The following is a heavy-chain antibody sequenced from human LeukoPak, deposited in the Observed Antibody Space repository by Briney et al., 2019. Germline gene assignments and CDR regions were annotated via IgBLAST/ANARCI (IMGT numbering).Heavy chain of an antibody. D-gene: IGHD3-22*01. J-gene: IGHJ4*02. CDR3: AKRGVVIRVILVGFHKEAYYFDS. Sequence: GGSLRLSCAVSGITLSHYGMSWVRLAPGKGLEWVAGISGSGGRTNYADSVKGRFTISRDNAKNTLYLQMNSLRAEDTAVYFCAKRGVVIRVILVGFHKEAYYFDSWGQGALVTVSS. V-gene: IGHV3-23*01. CDR2: ISGSGGRT. CDR1: GITLSHYG.